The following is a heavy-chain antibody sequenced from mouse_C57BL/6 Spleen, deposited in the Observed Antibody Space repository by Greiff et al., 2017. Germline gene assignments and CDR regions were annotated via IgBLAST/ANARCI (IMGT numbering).Heavy chain of an antibody. V-gene: IGHV1-55*01. J-gene: IGHJ4*01. Sequence: QVQLQQPGAELVKPGASVKMSCKASGYTFTSYWITWVKQRPGQGLEWIGDIYPGSGSTNYNEKFKSKATLTVDTSSSTDYMQLSSQTSEDSAVYCCARGGYDYAKDYWGQGTSVTVSS. CDR1: GYTFTSYW. CDR2: IYPGSGST. D-gene: IGHD2-2*01. CDR3: ARGGYDYAKDY.